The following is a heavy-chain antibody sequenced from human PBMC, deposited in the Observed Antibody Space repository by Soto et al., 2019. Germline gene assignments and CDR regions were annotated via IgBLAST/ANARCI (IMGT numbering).Heavy chain of an antibody. Sequence: EVQLLQSGGGLVHPGGSLRLSCAASGFTFTYYAMTWVRQAPGKGLECVSSISGNGDSTYYADSVKGRFTISRDNPKNTVYLLMNSLRAEDAAVYYCATGGISAVGPKWFDTWGQGTLVTVSS. D-gene: IGHD6-13*01. J-gene: IGHJ5*02. CDR3: ATGGISAVGPKWFDT. CDR1: GFTFTYYA. V-gene: IGHV3-23*01. CDR2: ISGNGDST.